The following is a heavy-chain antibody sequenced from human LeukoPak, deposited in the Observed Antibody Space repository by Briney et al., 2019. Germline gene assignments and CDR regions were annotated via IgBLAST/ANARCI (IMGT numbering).Heavy chain of an antibody. Sequence: GGSLRLSCTASGFTFSSYWMHWVRQAPGKGLVWVSRINSAGTSTTYADSVKGRFTISRDNAKNTLYLQMNSLRAEDTAIYYCGRDIATAVDYWGLGTLVTVSS. CDR1: GFTFSSYW. D-gene: IGHD6-13*01. CDR2: INSAGTST. V-gene: IGHV3-74*01. CDR3: GRDIATAVDY. J-gene: IGHJ4*02.